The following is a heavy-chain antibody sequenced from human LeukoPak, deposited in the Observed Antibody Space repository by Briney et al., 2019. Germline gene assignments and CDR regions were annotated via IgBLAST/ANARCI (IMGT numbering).Heavy chain of an antibody. CDR3: ARDPLQVGATSPHYYYYYMDV. Sequence: GSLRLSCAASGFTFSSYAMHWVRPAPGKGLEWVAVISYDGSNKYYADSVKGRFPISRDNSKNTLYLQMNSLRAEDTAVYYCARDPLQVGATSPHYYYYYMDVWGKGTTVTVSS. CDR2: ISYDGSNK. J-gene: IGHJ6*03. D-gene: IGHD1-26*01. CDR1: GFTFSSYA. V-gene: IGHV3-30*04.